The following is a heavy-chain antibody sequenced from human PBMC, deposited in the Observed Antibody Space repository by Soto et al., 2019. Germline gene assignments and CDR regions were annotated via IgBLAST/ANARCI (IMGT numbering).Heavy chain of an antibody. CDR3: ARAGYSYGLVAFDI. V-gene: IGHV1-69*02. Sequence: QVQLVQSGAEVKKPGSSVRVSCKASGGTFSSYTISWVRQAPGQGLEWMGRIIPILGIANYAQKFQGRVTITADKSTSTAYMELSSLRSEDTAVYYCARAGYSYGLVAFDIWGQGTMVTVSS. J-gene: IGHJ3*02. CDR1: GGTFSSYT. D-gene: IGHD5-18*01. CDR2: IIPILGIA.